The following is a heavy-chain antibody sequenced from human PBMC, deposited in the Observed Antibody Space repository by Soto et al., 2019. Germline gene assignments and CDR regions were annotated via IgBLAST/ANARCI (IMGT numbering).Heavy chain of an antibody. CDR2: ISGGGDIT. CDR3: AKDRAYSSGLELFDY. Sequence: EVQLLESGGDLVQPGGSLRLSCAASGFTLTSYAMSWVRQAPGKGLECVSFISGGGDITYYADSVKGRFTISRDTSTNTLYLQMNSLRAEDTAVYYCAKDRAYSSGLELFDYRGPGTLVTVSS. CDR1: GFTLTSYA. J-gene: IGHJ4*02. V-gene: IGHV3-23*01. D-gene: IGHD5-18*01.